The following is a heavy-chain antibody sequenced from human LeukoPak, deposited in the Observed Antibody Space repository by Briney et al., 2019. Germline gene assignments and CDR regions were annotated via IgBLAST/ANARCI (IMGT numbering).Heavy chain of an antibody. CDR2: INSRSSYR. Sequence: GGSLRLSCAASGFTFSSYSMNWVRQAPGKGLEWVSSINSRSSYRYYADSVKGRFTISRDNAKNSLYLQMNSLRAEDTAVYYCARVVGGASGRYYYYYMDVWGKGTTVTVSS. V-gene: IGHV3-21*01. J-gene: IGHJ6*03. CDR3: ARVVGGASGRYYYYYMDV. CDR1: GFTFSSYS. D-gene: IGHD3-16*01.